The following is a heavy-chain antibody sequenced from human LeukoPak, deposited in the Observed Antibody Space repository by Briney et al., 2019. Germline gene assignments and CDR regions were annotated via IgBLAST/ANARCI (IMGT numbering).Heavy chain of an antibody. Sequence: SETLSLTCAVYRGSFSGYYWSWIRQPPGKGLEWIGEINHSGSTNYNPSLKSRVTISVDTSKNQFSLKLSSVTAADTAVYYCARRSHYYDSSGYLNWFDPWGQGTLVTVSS. J-gene: IGHJ5*02. D-gene: IGHD3-22*01. CDR1: RGSFSGYY. V-gene: IGHV4-34*01. CDR3: ARRSHYYDSSGYLNWFDP. CDR2: INHSGST.